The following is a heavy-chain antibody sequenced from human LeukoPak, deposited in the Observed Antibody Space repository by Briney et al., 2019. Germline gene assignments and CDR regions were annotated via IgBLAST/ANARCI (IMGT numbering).Heavy chain of an antibody. J-gene: IGHJ4*02. Sequence: GASVKVSCKASGGTFSSYAISWVRQAPGQGLEWMGGIIPIFGTANYAQKLQGRVTMTTDTSTSTAYMELRSLRSDDTAVYYCARDRYYDSSGYKRPGIWQYYFDYWGQGTLVTVSS. D-gene: IGHD3-22*01. CDR1: GGTFSSYA. V-gene: IGHV1-69*05. CDR3: ARDRYYDSSGYKRPGIWQYYFDY. CDR2: IIPIFGTA.